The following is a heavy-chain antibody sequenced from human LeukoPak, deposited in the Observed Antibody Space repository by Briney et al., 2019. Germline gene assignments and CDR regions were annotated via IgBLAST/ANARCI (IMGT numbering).Heavy chain of an antibody. V-gene: IGHV3-23*01. CDR2: LVVTGAAT. J-gene: IGHJ4*02. Sequence: GGSLRLSCAASGFTFRNFAMSWVRQVPGKGLEWLSTLVVTGAATYYADSVMDRFIISRDNAKTSLYLQMNSLRAEDTAVYYCARAVSGSYGYWGQGTLVTVSS. D-gene: IGHD1-26*01. CDR3: ARAVSGSYGY. CDR1: GFTFRNFA.